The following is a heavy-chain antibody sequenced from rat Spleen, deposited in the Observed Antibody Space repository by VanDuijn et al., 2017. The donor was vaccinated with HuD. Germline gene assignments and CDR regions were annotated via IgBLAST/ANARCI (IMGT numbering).Heavy chain of an antibody. Sequence: EVQLVESGGGLVQPGRSLKLSCVASGFTFNNYWMTWIRQAPGKGLEWVASITTGGDNTYYRDSVKGRFTISRDNAKSTLYLQMDSLRSEDTATYYCARHYGGYSEYVMDAWGQGASVTVSS. V-gene: IGHV5-31*01. CDR2: ITTGGDNT. J-gene: IGHJ4*01. D-gene: IGHD1-11*01. CDR3: ARHYGGYSEYVMDA. CDR1: GFTFNNYW.